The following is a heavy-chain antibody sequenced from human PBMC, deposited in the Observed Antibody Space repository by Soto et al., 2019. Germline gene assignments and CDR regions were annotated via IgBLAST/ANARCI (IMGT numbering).Heavy chain of an antibody. Sequence: GGSLRLSCAASGFTFSSYAMSWVRQAPGKGLEWVSAISGSGGSTYYADSVKGRFTISRDNSKNTLYLQMNSLRAEDTAVYYCAKDPSSGYSLLFSFDYWGQGTLVTVS. J-gene: IGHJ4*02. V-gene: IGHV3-23*01. D-gene: IGHD3-22*01. CDR1: GFTFSSYA. CDR2: ISGSGGST. CDR3: AKDPSSGYSLLFSFDY.